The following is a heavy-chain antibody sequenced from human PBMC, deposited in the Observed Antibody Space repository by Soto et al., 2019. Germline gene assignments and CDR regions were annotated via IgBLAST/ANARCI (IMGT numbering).Heavy chain of an antibody. CDR1: GFTFSSHA. D-gene: IGHD3-22*01. J-gene: IGHJ6*02. CDR3: ASSNEGYYYDSSGYYGNYYYGMDV. V-gene: IGHV3-30-3*01. CDR2: ISYDGSNK. Sequence: SLRLSCAASGFTFSSHAMHWVRQAPGKGLEWVAVISYDGSNKYYADSVKGRFTISRDNSKNTLYLQMNSLRAEDTAVYYCASSNEGYYYDSSGYYGNYYYGMDVWGQGTTVTVSS.